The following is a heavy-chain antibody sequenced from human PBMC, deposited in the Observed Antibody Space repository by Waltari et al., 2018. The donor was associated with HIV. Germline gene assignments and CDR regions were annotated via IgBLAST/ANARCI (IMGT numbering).Heavy chain of an antibody. CDR1: GFTFSSYS. Sequence: EVQLVESGGGLVQPGGSLRLSCAASGFTFSSYSMNWVRQAPGKGLEWVSYISSSSSTIYYADSVKGRFIISRDNAKNSLYLQMNSLRAEDTAVYYCARDRVPAIAAHGYFDYWGQGTLVTVSS. CDR2: ISSSSSTI. V-gene: IGHV3-48*01. J-gene: IGHJ4*02. CDR3: ARDRVPAIAAHGYFDY. D-gene: IGHD6-6*01.